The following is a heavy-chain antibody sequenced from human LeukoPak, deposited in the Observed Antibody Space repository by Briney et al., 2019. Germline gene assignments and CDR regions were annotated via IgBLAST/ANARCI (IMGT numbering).Heavy chain of an antibody. Sequence: KPSETLSLTCTVSGGSISSYYWSWIRQPPGKGLEWIGYIYYSGSTNYNPSLKSRVTISVDTSKNQFSLKLSSVTAADTAVYYCARTITEDPTPNGNSGPYYFDYWGQGTLVTVSS. CDR3: ARTITEDPTPNGNSGPYYFDY. CDR2: IYYSGST. V-gene: IGHV4-59*12. CDR1: GGSISSYY. J-gene: IGHJ4*02. D-gene: IGHD4-23*01.